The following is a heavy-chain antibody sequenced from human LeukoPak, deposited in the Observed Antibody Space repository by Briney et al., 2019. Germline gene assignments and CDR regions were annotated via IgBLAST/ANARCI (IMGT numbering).Heavy chain of an antibody. CDR2: INPDGSEN. D-gene: IGHD3-10*01. CDR3: VRDSSTPDY. J-gene: IGHJ4*02. V-gene: IGHV3-7*01. CDR1: GFTFTSYW. Sequence: PGGSLRLSCAASGFTFTSYWMSWVRQAPGKGLAWVANINPDGSENYYVDSVKGRFTISRDNARNSLHLQMNSLRAEDTAVYYCVRDSSTPDYWGQGTLVTVSS.